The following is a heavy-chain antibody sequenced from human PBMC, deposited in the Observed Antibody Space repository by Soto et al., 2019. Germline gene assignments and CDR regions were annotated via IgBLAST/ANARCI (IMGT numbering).Heavy chain of an antibody. CDR1: GGSISSSNW. Sequence: SETLSLTYAVSGGSISSSNWWSWVRQPPGKELEWIGEINHSGSTNYNPSLKSRVTISVDTSKNQFSLKLSSVTAADTAVYYCARGLSYGSGFYYYYYYMDVWGKGTTVTVSS. D-gene: IGHD3-10*01. CDR3: ARGLSYGSGFYYYYYYMDV. V-gene: IGHV4-4*02. CDR2: INHSGST. J-gene: IGHJ6*03.